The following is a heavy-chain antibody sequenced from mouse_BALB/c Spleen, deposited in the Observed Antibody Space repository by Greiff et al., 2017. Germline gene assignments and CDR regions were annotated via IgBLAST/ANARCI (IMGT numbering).Heavy chain of an antibody. J-gene: IGHJ1*01. V-gene: IGHV7-1*02. D-gene: IGHD1-1*01. CDR3: ARGGYYGSSWYFDV. CDR1: GFTFSDFY. CDR2: SRNKANDYTT. Sequence: EVMLVESGGGLVQPGGSLRLSCATSGFTFSDFYMEWVRQPPGKRLEWIAASRNKANDYTTEYSASVKGRFIVSRDTSQSILYLQMNALRAEDTAIYYCARGGYYGSSWYFDVWGAGTTVTVSS.